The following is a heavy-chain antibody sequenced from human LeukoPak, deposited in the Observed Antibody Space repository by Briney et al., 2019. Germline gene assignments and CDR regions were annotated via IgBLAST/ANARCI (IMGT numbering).Heavy chain of an antibody. CDR1: GGSISSSSYY. Sequence: SETLSLTCTVSGGSISSSSYYWGWIRQPPGKGLEWIGSIYYSGSTYYNPSLKSRVTISVDTSKNQFSLKLSSVTAADTAVYYYATWGSRGRFDPWGQGTLVTVSS. D-gene: IGHD7-27*01. CDR2: IYYSGST. J-gene: IGHJ5*02. CDR3: ATWGSRGRFDP. V-gene: IGHV4-39*01.